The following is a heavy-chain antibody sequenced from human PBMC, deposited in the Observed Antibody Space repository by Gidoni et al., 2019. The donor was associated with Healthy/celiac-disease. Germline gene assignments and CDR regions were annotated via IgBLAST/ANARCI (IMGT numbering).Heavy chain of an antibody. D-gene: IGHD3-22*01. V-gene: IGHV1-8*01. CDR2: MNPNSGNT. Sequence: QVQLVQSGAEQKKPGASVKVPCKASGYTFTSYDINWVRQPTGQGLEWMGWMNPNSGNTGYAQKFQGRVTMTRNTSISTAYMELSSLRSEDTAVYYCARGLRGSVGYDSSGYYFPRDDAFDIWGQGTMVTVSS. CDR3: ARGLRGSVGYDSSGYYFPRDDAFDI. CDR1: GYTFTSYD. J-gene: IGHJ3*02.